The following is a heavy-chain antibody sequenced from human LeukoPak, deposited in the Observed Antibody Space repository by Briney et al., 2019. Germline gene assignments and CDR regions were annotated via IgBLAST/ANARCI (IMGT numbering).Heavy chain of an antibody. V-gene: IGHV4-59*01. CDR1: GGSISSYY. D-gene: IGHD2-2*01. J-gene: IGHJ5*02. CDR2: IYYSGST. CDR3: ARLSSKSGDCSSTSCYGDNWFDP. Sequence: PSETLSLTCTVSGGSISSYYWSWIRQPPGKGLEWMGYIYYSGSTNYNPSLKSRVNISVDTSKNQFSLKLSSVTAADTAVYYCARLSSKSGDCSSTSCYGDNWFDPWGQGTLVTVSS.